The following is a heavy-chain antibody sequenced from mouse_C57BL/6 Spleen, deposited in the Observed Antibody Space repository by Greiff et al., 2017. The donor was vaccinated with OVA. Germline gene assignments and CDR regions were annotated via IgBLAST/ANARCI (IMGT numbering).Heavy chain of an antibody. J-gene: IGHJ2*01. CDR2: IRNKANGYTT. V-gene: IGHV7-3*01. Sequence: EVKLQESGGGLVQPGGSLSLSCAASGYTFTDYYMRWVRQPPGQALEWLGFIRNKANGYTTEYSASVKGRFTISRDNSQSILYLQMNALRAEDSATYYCARDGYDERTFDYWGQGTTLTVSS. D-gene: IGHD2-2*01. CDR3: ARDGYDERTFDY. CDR1: GYTFTDYY.